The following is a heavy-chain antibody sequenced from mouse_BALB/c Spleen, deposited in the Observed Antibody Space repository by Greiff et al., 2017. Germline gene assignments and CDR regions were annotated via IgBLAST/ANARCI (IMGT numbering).Heavy chain of an antibody. CDR3: ARSGYDSPFAY. J-gene: IGHJ3*01. CDR2: ISYSGST. CDR1: GYSITSDYA. V-gene: IGHV3-2*02. D-gene: IGHD2-4*01. Sequence: EVKLMESGPGLVKPSQSLSLTCTVTGYSITSDYAWNWIRQFPGNKLEWMGYISYSGSTSYNPSLKSRISITRDTSKNQFFLQLNSVTTEDTATYYCARSGYDSPFAYWGQGTLVTVSA.